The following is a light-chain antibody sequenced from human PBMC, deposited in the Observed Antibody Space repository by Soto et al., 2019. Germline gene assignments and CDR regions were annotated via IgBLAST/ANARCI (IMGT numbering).Light chain of an antibody. J-gene: IGLJ1*01. CDR3: CSYAGSYTYV. Sequence: QSVLTQPRSVSGSPGQSVTISCTGTSRDIGGYNYVSWYQQHPGKASKLIIFDVSERPSGVSARFSGSKSGNTASLTISGLQADDEADYYCCSYAGSYTYVFGSGTKVTVL. V-gene: IGLV2-11*01. CDR1: SRDIGGYNY. CDR2: DVS.